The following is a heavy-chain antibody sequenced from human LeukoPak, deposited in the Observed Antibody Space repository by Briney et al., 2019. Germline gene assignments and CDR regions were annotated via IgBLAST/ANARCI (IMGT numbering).Heavy chain of an antibody. CDR3: ARIGYSSSSLDY. CDR2: IKQDGSVK. D-gene: IGHD6-6*01. V-gene: IGHV3-7*01. Sequence: GGSLRLSCAASGFTVSSNYMSWVRQAPGKGLEWVANIKQDGSVKYYMDSVKGRFTISRDNAKNSQYLQMNSLRAEDTAVYYCARIGYSSSSLDYWGQGTLVTVSS. CDR1: GFTVSSNY. J-gene: IGHJ4*02.